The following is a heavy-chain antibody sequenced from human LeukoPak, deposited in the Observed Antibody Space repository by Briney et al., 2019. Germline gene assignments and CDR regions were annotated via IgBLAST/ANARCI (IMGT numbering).Heavy chain of an antibody. CDR3: AKAPYTAMEPDCFDY. Sequence: GGSLRLSCAASGFTFSSYSMNWVRQAPGKGLEWVSSISSSSSYIYYADSVKGRFTISRDNAKNSLYLQMNSLRAEDTAVYYCAKAPYTAMEPDCFDYWGQGTLVTVSS. D-gene: IGHD5-18*01. V-gene: IGHV3-21*01. J-gene: IGHJ4*02. CDR1: GFTFSSYS. CDR2: ISSSSSYI.